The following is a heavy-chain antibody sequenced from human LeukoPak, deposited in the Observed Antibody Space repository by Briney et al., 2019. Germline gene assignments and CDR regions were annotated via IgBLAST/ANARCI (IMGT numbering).Heavy chain of an antibody. V-gene: IGHV3-30*02. Sequence: PGGSLRLSCAASGFTFSSYGMHWVRKAQGKGLEWVAFIRYDGSNKYYADSVKGRFTISRDNSKNTLYLQMNSLRAEDMALYYCAKAKGHSSSSGLGAFDIWGQGTMVTVSS. CDR1: GFTFSSYG. J-gene: IGHJ3*02. CDR3: AKAKGHSSSSGLGAFDI. D-gene: IGHD6-6*01. CDR2: IRYDGSNK.